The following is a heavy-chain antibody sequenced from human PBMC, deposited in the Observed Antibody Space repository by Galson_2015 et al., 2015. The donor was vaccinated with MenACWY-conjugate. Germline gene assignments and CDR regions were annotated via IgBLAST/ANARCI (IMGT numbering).Heavy chain of an antibody. D-gene: IGHD6-19*01. J-gene: IGHJ4*02. CDR3: ARQMYSSDWWPDY. Sequence: SLRLSCAASGFTFSSYWMPWVRQAPGKGLVWVSRINSDGSTTSYADSVKGRFTISRDNAKNTLYLQMNSLRAEDTAVYYCARQMYSSDWWPDYWGQGTLVTVSS. CDR2: INSDGSTT. CDR1: GFTFSSYW. V-gene: IGHV3-74*01.